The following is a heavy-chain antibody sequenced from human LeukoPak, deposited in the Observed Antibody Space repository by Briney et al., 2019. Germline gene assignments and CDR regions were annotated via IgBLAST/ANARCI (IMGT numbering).Heavy chain of an antibody. CDR1: GGSVSSYY. Sequence: KPSETLSLTCTVSGGSVSSYYWSWIRQPPGKGLEWIGYIYYSGSTNYNPSLKSRVTISVDTSKNQFSLRLSSVTAADAAVYYCARGGGDSAGFGWFDPWGQGTLVTVSS. CDR3: ARGGGDSAGFGWFDP. CDR2: IYYSGST. V-gene: IGHV4-59*08. D-gene: IGHD2-21*01. J-gene: IGHJ5*02.